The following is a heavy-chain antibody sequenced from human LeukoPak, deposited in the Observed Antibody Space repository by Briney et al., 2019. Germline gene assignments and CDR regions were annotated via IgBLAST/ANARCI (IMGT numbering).Heavy chain of an antibody. V-gene: IGHV3-53*01. Sequence: GGSLRLSCAASGFTVSSNYMSWVRQAPGKGLEWVSVIYSGGSTYYADSVKGRFTISRDNSRNTVYLQMNSLRAEDTAVYYCANDLGWIQLNLGRGQGTLVTVSS. CDR2: IYSGGST. J-gene: IGHJ4*02. CDR1: GFTVSSNY. D-gene: IGHD5-18*01. CDR3: ANDLGWIQLNLG.